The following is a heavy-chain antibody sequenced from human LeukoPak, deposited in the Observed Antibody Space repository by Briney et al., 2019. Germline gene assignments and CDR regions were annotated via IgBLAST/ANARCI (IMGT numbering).Heavy chain of an antibody. V-gene: IGHV3-33*01. Sequence: GGSLRLSCAASGFTFSSYGMHWVRQAPGKGLEWVAVIWYDGSNKYYADSVKGRFTISRDNSKNTLYLQMNSLRAEDTAVYYCAREGRCGGDCYYDYWGQGTLVTVSS. CDR2: IWYDGSNK. CDR1: GFTFSSYG. D-gene: IGHD2-21*02. CDR3: AREGRCGGDCYYDY. J-gene: IGHJ4*02.